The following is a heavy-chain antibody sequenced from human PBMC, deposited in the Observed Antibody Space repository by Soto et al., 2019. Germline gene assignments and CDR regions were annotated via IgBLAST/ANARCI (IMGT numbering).Heavy chain of an antibody. Sequence: SETLSLTCAVYGGSFSGYYWSWIRQPPGKGLEWIGEINHSGSTNYNPSLKSRVTISVDTSKNQFSLKLSSVTAADTAVYYCASYSSSSPYYYYYYGMDVWGQGTTVTVSS. CDR1: GGSFSGYY. CDR2: INHSGST. J-gene: IGHJ6*02. CDR3: ASYSSSSPYYYYYYGMDV. V-gene: IGHV4-34*01. D-gene: IGHD6-6*01.